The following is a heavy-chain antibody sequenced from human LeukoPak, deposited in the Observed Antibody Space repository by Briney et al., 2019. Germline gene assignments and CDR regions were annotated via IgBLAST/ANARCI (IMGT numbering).Heavy chain of an antibody. V-gene: IGHV3-30*04. D-gene: IGHD1-26*01. J-gene: IGHJ4*02. CDR1: GFTLSTNA. CDR2: ISYDGSNK. CDR3: ARDVSRWELLEGYYFDY. Sequence: GGSLRLSCLTSGFTLSTNAMSWVRQAPGKGLEWVAVISYDGSNKYYADSVKGRFTISRDNAKNSLYLQMNSLRAEDTAVYYCARDVSRWELLEGYYFDYWGQGTLVTVSS.